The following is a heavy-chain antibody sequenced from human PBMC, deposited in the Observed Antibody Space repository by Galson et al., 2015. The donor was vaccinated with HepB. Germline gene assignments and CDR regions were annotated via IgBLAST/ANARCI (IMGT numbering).Heavy chain of an antibody. CDR1: GYTFTTYA. CDR2: INTNTGNP. Sequence: SVKVSCKASGYTFTTYAINWMRQAPGQGLECMGVINTNTGNPTYAQGFTGRFVFSLDTSVSTAYLQISSLRAEDTAVYYCARDDRSSGWYLWGQGTLVTVSP. D-gene: IGHD6-19*01. J-gene: IGHJ5*02. CDR3: ARDDRSSGWYL. V-gene: IGHV7-4-1*02.